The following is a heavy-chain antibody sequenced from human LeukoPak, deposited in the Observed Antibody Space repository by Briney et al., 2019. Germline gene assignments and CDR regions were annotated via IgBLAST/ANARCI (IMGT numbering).Heavy chain of an antibody. CDR3: AKTAAPNYDYYYGMDV. CDR1: GTTFRSYW. V-gene: IGHV3-23*01. D-gene: IGHD2-2*01. Sequence: GGSLRLSCAASGTTFRSYWMSWVRQAPGKGLEWVSTISGSGGNTYFADSVKGRFTISRDNSKNTLFLQMNSLRAEDTADYYCAKTAAPNYDYYYGMDVWGQGTTVTVSS. CDR2: ISGSGGNT. J-gene: IGHJ6*02.